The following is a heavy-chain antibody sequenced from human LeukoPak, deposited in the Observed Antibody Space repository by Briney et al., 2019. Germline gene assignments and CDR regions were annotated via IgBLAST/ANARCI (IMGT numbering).Heavy chain of an antibody. Sequence: SVKVSCKASGGTFSSYAISWVRQAPGQGLEWMGGIIPIFGTANYAQKFQGRVTITADESTSTAYMELSSLRSEDTAVYYCARKDGYLYYFDYWGQGTLVTVSS. V-gene: IGHV1-69*13. J-gene: IGHJ4*02. CDR3: ARKDGYLYYFDY. D-gene: IGHD5-24*01. CDR1: GGTFSSYA. CDR2: IIPIFGTA.